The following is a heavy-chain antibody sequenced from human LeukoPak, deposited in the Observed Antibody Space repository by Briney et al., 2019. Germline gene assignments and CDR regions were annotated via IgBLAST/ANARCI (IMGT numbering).Heavy chain of an antibody. Sequence: GGSLRLSCARSGFTFSSYAMSWVPQAPGEGLGWVSAICDTGATTYKAASVKGGFTISRDNSRTTLYLKMNRLRPRDTALYLVAKDPSIGRYRTNGVCSPFDYCGQRTLFSVSS. D-gene: IGHD2-8*01. CDR2: ICDTGATT. CDR3: AKDPSIGRYRTNGVCSPFDY. J-gene: IGHJ4*02. CDR1: GFTFSSYA. V-gene: IGHV3-23*01.